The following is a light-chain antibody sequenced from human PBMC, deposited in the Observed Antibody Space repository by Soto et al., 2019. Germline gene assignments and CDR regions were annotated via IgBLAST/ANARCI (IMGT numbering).Light chain of an antibody. CDR1: QGISNY. J-gene: IGKJ2*01. CDR3: QKYNSAPYA. CDR2: GAF. V-gene: IGKV1-27*01. Sequence: DIQMTQSPSSLSASVGDRVTITGRASQGISNYLAWYQQRPWQVPKLLIDGAFTLHSGVPSRFSGSGSGTDFAQTISSLQPEDVATYYCQKYNSAPYAFGHGTKLEIK.